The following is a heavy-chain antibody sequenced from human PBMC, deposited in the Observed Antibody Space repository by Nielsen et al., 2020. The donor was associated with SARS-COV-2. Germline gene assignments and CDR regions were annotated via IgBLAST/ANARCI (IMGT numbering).Heavy chain of an antibody. J-gene: IGHJ6*02. CDR3: ARDHILTGYYPHYFYYGLDV. CDR2: ISGSGGST. Sequence: VRQAPGKGLEWVSVISGSGGSTYYADSVKGRFTISRDNAKNSLFLQMNSLRAEDTAVYYCARDHILTGYYPHYFYYGLDVWGLGTTVTVSS. D-gene: IGHD3-9*01. V-gene: IGHV3-48*03.